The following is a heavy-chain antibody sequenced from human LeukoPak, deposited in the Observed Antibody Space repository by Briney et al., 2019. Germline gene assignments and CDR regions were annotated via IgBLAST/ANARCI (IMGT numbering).Heavy chain of an antibody. J-gene: IGHJ4*02. CDR1: GGSFSGYY. V-gene: IGHV4-34*01. CDR3: ARGGYSGYSV. Sequence: SETLSLTCAVYGGSFSGYYWSWIRQPPGKGLEWTGEINHSGSTNYNPSLKSRVTISVDTSKNQFSLKLSSVTAADTAVYYCARGGYSGYSVWGQGTLVTVSS. CDR2: INHSGST. D-gene: IGHD5-12*01.